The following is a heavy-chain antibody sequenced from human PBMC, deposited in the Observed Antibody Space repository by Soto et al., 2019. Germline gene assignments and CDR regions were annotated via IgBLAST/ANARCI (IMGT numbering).Heavy chain of an antibody. CDR2: ISSLNGNT. CDR1: DSTFTGYT. CDR3: ARGTVTSGRWFGP. J-gene: IGHJ5*02. Sequence: QVHLVQSETEVKEPGASVTVSCKTSDSTFTGYTINWVRQAPGQGLEWLGWISSLNGNTNYARKYQGRLTMTTNTSATTAYMELRSLRSVDTAVYFCARGTVTSGRWFGPWGQGTLVTVSS. V-gene: IGHV1-18*04. D-gene: IGHD4-17*01.